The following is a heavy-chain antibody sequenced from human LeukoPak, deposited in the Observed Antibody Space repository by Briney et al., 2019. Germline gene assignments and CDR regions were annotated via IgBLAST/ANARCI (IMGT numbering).Heavy chain of an antibody. CDR1: GFTFSTCA. CDR3: AEEARRGYYYFDC. CDR2: ITESGST. D-gene: IGHD3-22*01. Sequence: PGGSLRLSCAASGFTFSTCAMSWVRQAPGKGLEWVSTITESGSTFYADSVKGRFTISRDNAKATLFLQMDTLRVADTAIYYCAEEARRGYYYFDCLGEAGLVTVSS. J-gene: IGHJ4*02. V-gene: IGHV3-23*01.